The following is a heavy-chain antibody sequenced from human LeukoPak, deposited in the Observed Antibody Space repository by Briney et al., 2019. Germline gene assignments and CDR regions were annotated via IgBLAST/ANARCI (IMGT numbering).Heavy chain of an antibody. CDR2: IWYDGSNK. V-gene: IGHV3-33*01. CDR3: ARGDYGDYISDY. D-gene: IGHD4-17*01. J-gene: IGHJ4*02. CDR1: GFTFSSYG. Sequence: GGSLRLSCAAAGFTFSSYGMHWVRQAPGKGLEWVAVIWYDGSNKYYADSVKGRFTISRDNSKNTLYLQMNSLRAEDTAVYYCARGDYGDYISDYWGQGTLVTVSS.